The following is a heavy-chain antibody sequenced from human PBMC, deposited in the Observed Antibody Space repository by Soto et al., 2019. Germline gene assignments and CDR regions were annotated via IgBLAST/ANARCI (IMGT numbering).Heavy chain of an antibody. CDR3: AKDIAEGGCSSTSCSPAFDI. Sequence: GGSLRLSCAASGFTFDDYAMHWVRQAPGKGLEWVSGISWNSGSIGYADSVKGRFTISRDNAKNSLYLQMNSLRAEDTALYYCAKDIAEGGCSSTSCSPAFDIWGQGTMVTVSS. V-gene: IGHV3-9*01. CDR1: GFTFDDYA. D-gene: IGHD2-2*01. J-gene: IGHJ3*02. CDR2: ISWNSGSI.